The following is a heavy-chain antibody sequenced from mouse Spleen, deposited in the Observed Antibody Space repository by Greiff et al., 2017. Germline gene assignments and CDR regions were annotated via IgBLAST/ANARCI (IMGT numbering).Heavy chain of an antibody. CDR2: IWTGGGT. Sequence: VKLMESGPGLVAPSQSLSITCTVSGFSLTSYAISWVRQPPGKGLEWLGVIWTGGGTNYNSALKSRLSISKDNSKSQVFLKMNSLQTDDTARYYCARSTTVVADYFDYWGQGTTLTVSS. CDR1: GFSLTSYA. CDR3: ARSTTVVADYFDY. D-gene: IGHD1-1*01. J-gene: IGHJ2*01. V-gene: IGHV2-9-1*01.